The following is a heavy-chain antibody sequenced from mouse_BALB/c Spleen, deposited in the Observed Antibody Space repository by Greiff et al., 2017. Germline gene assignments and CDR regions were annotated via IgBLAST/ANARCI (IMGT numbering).Heavy chain of an antibody. D-gene: IGHD1-1*01. CDR3: ARSITTVVATDYAMDY. CDR2: ISYSGST. J-gene: IGHJ4*01. Sequence: EVKLQESGPSLVKPSQTLSLTCSVTGDSITSGYWNWIRKFPGNKLEYMGYISYSGSTYYNPSLKSRISITRDTSKNQYYLQLNSVTTEDTATYYCARSITTVVATDYAMDYWGQGTSVTVSS. CDR1: GDSITSGY. V-gene: IGHV3-8*02.